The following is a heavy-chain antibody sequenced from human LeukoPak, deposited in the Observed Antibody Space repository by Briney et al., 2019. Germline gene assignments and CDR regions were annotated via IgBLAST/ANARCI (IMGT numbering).Heavy chain of an antibody. J-gene: IGHJ4*02. CDR3: ARDDCSGGSCFLFDY. V-gene: IGHV4-59*01. CDR1: GGSISSYY. CDR2: IYYSGST. Sequence: PSETLSLTXTVSGGSISSYYWSWIRQPPGQGLEWLGYIYYSGSTNSNPSLKSRVTISVDTSKNQFSLKLSSVTAADTAVYYCARDDCSGGSCFLFDYWGQGTLVTVSS. D-gene: IGHD2-15*01.